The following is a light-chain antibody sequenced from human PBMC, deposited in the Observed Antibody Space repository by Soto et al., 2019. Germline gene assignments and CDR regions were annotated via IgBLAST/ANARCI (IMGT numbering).Light chain of an antibody. J-gene: IGLJ1*01. CDR1: SSDVGTYNR. V-gene: IGLV2-18*02. CDR3: SSYTSSSTYV. CDR2: EVS. Sequence: QSVLTQPPSVSGSPGQSVTISCTGTSSDVGTYNRVSWYQQPPGTAPKLMIYEVSNRPSGVPDRFSGSKSGNTASLTISGLQAEDGADYYCSSYTSSSTYVFGTGTKLTVL.